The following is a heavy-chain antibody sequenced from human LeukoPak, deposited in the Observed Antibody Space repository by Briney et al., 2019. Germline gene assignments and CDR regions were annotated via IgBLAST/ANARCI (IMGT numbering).Heavy chain of an antibody. J-gene: IGHJ6*02. V-gene: IGHV1-18*01. D-gene: IGHD6-13*01. CDR2: ISAYNGNT. CDR3: ATPYRSIAAAGTRYYYGMDV. CDR1: GYTFTSHG. Sequence: ASVKVSCKASGYTFTSHGISWVRQAPGQGLEWMGWISAYNGNTNYAQKLQGRVTMTTDTSTSTAYMELSSLRSEDTAVYYCATPYRSIAAAGTRYYYGMDVWGQGTTVTVSS.